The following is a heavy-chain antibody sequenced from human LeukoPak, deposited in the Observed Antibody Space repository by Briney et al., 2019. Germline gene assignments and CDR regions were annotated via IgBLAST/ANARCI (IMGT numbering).Heavy chain of an antibody. V-gene: IGHV1-8*03. CDR2: MNPNSGNT. Sequence: ASVKVSCKASGYTFTTYGTSWVRQATGQGLEWMGWMNPNSGNTGYAQKFQGRVTITRNTSISTAYMELSSLRSEDTAVYYCARAGGAARPKRGWNWFDPWGQGTLVTVSS. CDR1: GYTFTTYG. D-gene: IGHD6-6*01. CDR3: ARAGGAARPKRGWNWFDP. J-gene: IGHJ5*02.